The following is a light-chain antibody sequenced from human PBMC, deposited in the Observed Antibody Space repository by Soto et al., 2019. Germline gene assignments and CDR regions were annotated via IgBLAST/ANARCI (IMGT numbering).Light chain of an antibody. CDR1: QSVSRN. CDR2: GAS. J-gene: IGKJ1*01. V-gene: IGKV3-11*01. Sequence: EIVLTQSPATLSLSPGERATLSCRASQSVSRNLAWYQHKPGQAPRLLIYGASNRATGIPARFSGSGSGTDFTLTISSLEPEDFAVYYCQQRSNWTFGQGTKVEIK. CDR3: QQRSNWT.